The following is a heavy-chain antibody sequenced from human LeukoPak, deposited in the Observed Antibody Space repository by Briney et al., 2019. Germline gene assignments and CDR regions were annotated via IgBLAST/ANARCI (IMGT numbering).Heavy chain of an antibody. CDR3: AKASSPFTMIVAPDY. CDR2: INPNSGGT. D-gene: IGHD3-22*01. J-gene: IGHJ4*02. V-gene: IGHV1-2*02. Sequence: ASVKVSCKASGYTFTGYYMHWVRQAPGQGLEWMGWINPNSGGTNYAQKFQGRVTMTRDTSINTAHMELSRLRSDDTAVYYCAKASSPFTMIVAPDYWGQGTLVTVSS. CDR1: GYTFTGYY.